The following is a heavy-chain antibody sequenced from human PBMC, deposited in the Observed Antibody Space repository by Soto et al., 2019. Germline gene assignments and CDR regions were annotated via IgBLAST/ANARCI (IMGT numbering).Heavy chain of an antibody. D-gene: IGHD1-1*01. V-gene: IGHV4-4*07. J-gene: IGHJ5*02. CDR3: VRDGTKTLRDWFDP. Sequence: SSETLSLTCTVSGASISGFYWSWIRKSAGKGLEWIGRIYATGTTDYNPSLKSRVMMSVDTSKKQFSLKLRSVTAADTAVYYCVRDGTKTLRDWFDPWGQGISVTVSS. CDR1: GASISGFY. CDR2: IYATGTT.